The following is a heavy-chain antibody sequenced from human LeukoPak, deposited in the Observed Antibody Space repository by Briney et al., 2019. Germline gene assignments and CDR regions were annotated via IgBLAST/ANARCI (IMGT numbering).Heavy chain of an antibody. D-gene: IGHD1-1*01. CDR1: GFTFSNFG. J-gene: IGHJ4*02. Sequence: GGSLRLSCAASGFTFSNFGMHWVRQAPGKGLEWVAVISYDGSNKHYADSVQGRFSISRDNYKNTLYLQMNSLRVEDTAVYYCAKGWNTADYWGQGTLVTAPS. CDR2: ISYDGSNK. CDR3: AKGWNTADY. V-gene: IGHV3-30*18.